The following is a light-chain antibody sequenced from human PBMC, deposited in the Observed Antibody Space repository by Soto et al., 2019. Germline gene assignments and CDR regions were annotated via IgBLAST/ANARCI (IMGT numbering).Light chain of an antibody. Sequence: QSVLTQPASVSGSPGQSITISCTGTSSDVGGYNYVSWYQQHPGKAPKLMIYEVNIRPSGVSNRFSGSKSGNTASLTISGLQAEDEADYFCSSHTISSTLVLFGGGTKVTVL. CDR3: SSHTISSTLVL. CDR1: SSDVGGYNY. CDR2: EVN. V-gene: IGLV2-14*01. J-gene: IGLJ2*01.